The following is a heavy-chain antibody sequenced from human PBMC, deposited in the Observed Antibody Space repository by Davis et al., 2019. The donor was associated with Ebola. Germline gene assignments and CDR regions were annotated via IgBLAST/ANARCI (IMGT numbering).Heavy chain of an antibody. D-gene: IGHD2-21*02. J-gene: IGHJ4*02. V-gene: IGHV1-3*01. CDR1: GYTFPSYP. Sequence: ASVKVSCKASGYTFPSYPIHWVRQAPGQRLEWMGWINAANGNTRYSQSFQGRVTITRDTSTRTAYLEVTNLTSEDTAVYYCAREWQNYYSYWGQGTLVTVSS. CDR3: AREWQNYYSY. CDR2: INAANGNT.